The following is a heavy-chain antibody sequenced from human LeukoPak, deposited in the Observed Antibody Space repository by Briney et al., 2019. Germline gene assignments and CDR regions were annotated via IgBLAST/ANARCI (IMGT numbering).Heavy chain of an antibody. CDR1: GFTFSSYA. V-gene: IGHV3-23*01. CDR2: ISGIGGST. D-gene: IGHD3-10*01. J-gene: IGHJ4*02. Sequence: GGSLRLSCAASGFTFSSYAMSWVRPAPGKGLEWVSAISGIGGSTYYADSVKGRFTISRDNSKNTLYLQMNSLRAEDTAVYYCAKKEAYYYGSGSDYFDYWGQGTLVTVSS. CDR3: AKKEAYYYGSGSDYFDY.